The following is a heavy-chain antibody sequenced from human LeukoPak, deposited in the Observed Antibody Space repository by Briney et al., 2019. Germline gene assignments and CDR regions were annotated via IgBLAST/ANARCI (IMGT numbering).Heavy chain of an antibody. Sequence: ASVKVSCKASGYIFTDYYMHWVRQAPGQGLEWMGWIDPNSGGTNSAQKFQGRVTMTRDTSISTAYMELSRLRSDDTAVYYCARDRYCSSNSCFGNLFDYWGQGTLVTVFS. CDR2: IDPNSGGT. J-gene: IGHJ4*02. CDR1: GYIFTDYY. V-gene: IGHV1-2*02. CDR3: ARDRYCSSNSCFGNLFDY. D-gene: IGHD2-2*01.